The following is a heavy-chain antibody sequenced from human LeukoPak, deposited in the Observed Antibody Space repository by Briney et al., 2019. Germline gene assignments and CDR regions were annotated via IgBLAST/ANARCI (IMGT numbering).Heavy chain of an antibody. CDR3: ARSGGWYSSLGD. Sequence: GASVKVSCKASGYTFTGYYIHWMRQAPGQGLEWMGWMNPNRGDTSYAQKFQGRVTMTRDTSISTAYMELSRLRSDDTAVYYCARSGGWYSSLGDWGQGTLVTVSS. D-gene: IGHD6-19*01. CDR2: MNPNRGDT. V-gene: IGHV1-2*02. CDR1: GYTFTGYY. J-gene: IGHJ4*02.